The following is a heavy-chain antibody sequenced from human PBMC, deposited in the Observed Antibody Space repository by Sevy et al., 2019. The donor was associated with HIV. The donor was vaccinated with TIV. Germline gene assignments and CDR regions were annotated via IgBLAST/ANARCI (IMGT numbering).Heavy chain of an antibody. CDR2: ISSSSSYI. Sequence: GGSLRLSCAASGFTFSSYSMNWVRQAPGKGLEWVSSISSSSSYIYYADSVKGRFTISRDNAKNSLYLQMNSLRAEDTAVYYCARHDYGDYVGVFDIWGQGTMVTLSS. V-gene: IGHV3-21*01. D-gene: IGHD4-17*01. CDR1: GFTFSSYS. J-gene: IGHJ3*02. CDR3: ARHDYGDYVGVFDI.